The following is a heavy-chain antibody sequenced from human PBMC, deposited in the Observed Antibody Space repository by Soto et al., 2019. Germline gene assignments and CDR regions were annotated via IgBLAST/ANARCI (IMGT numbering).Heavy chain of an antibody. CDR3: AKGTATELYYYYYMDV. CDR1: GFTFRSYA. V-gene: IGHV3-23*01. J-gene: IGHJ6*03. CDR2: ISGSGGST. D-gene: IGHD6-25*01. Sequence: GGSQRLSSTASGFTFRSYAMSWVRQAPGKGLEWVSAISGSGGSTYYADSVKGRFTISRDNSKNTLYLQMNSLRAEDTAVYYCAKGTATELYYYYYMDVWGKGTTVTVSS.